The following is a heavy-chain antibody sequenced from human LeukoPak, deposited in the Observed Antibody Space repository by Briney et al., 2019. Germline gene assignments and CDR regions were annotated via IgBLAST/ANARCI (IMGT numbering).Heavy chain of an antibody. Sequence: SETLSLTCTVSGGSISSYYWSWIRQPPGKGLEWIGRIYTSGSTNYNPSLKSRVTMSVDTSKNQFSLKLSSVNAADTAVYYCARGGTTDYYDSNGYYFDNWGQGTLVTVSS. CDR2: IYTSGST. J-gene: IGHJ4*02. V-gene: IGHV4-4*07. CDR3: ARGGTTDYYDSNGYYFDN. CDR1: GGSISSYY. D-gene: IGHD3-22*01.